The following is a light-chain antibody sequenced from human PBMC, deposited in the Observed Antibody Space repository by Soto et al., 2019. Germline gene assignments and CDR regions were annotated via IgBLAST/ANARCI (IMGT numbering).Light chain of an antibody. Sequence: QSVLTQPPSVSGAPGQRVTISCTGSSSNIGAGYDVHWYQQLPGTAPKPLIYGNSNRPSGVPDRFSGSKSGTSASLAITGLQADDEADYYCQSYDTSLSALVFGGGTKLNVL. V-gene: IGLV1-40*01. CDR3: QSYDTSLSALV. J-gene: IGLJ2*01. CDR2: GNS. CDR1: SSNIGAGYD.